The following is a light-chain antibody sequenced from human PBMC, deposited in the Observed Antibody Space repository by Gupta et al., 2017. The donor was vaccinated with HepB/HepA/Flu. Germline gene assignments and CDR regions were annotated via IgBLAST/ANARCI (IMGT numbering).Light chain of an antibody. CDR2: TSN. Sequence: QSVLTQPPSASGTPGQRVTISCSGSSSNIGSNTVNWYQQLPGTAPNLLIYTSNQRPSGVPDRFSGSKSGTSASLAISGLQAEDEADYHCAAWDDSLNGPVFGTGTKVTVL. CDR3: AAWDDSLNGPV. V-gene: IGLV1-44*01. CDR1: SSNIGSNT. J-gene: IGLJ1*01.